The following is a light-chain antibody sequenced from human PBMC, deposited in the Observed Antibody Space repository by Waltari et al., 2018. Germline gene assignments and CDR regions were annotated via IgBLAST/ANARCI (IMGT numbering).Light chain of an antibody. Sequence: QSALTQPASVSGSPGQSITISCTGTTSDVGSYTLVSWYQNHPRKAPKTIIFEVSERPSGVSNRFSGSKSGNTASLTIAGLQAEDEADYHCCSYAGNSIYVFGTGTRVTVL. CDR2: EVS. V-gene: IGLV2-23*02. CDR3: CSYAGNSIYV. J-gene: IGLJ1*01. CDR1: TSDVGSYTL.